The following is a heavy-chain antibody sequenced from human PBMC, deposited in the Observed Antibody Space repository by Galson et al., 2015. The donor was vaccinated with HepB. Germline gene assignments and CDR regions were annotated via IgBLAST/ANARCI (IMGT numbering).Heavy chain of an antibody. CDR2: ISAYNGNT. J-gene: IGHJ6*02. V-gene: IGHV1-18*04. D-gene: IGHD6-6*01. Sequence: SVKVSCKASGYTFTSYGISWVRQAPGQGLEWMGWISAYNGNTNYAQKLQGRVTMTTDTSTSTAYMELRSLRSDDTAVYYCARWYSSSFHYYYGMDVWGQGTTVTVSS. CDR3: ARWYSSSFHYYYGMDV. CDR1: GYTFTSYG.